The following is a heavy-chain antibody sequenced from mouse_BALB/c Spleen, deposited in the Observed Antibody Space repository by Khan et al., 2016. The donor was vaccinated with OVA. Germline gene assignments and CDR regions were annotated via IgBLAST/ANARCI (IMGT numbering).Heavy chain of an antibody. CDR2: INTYTGEP. J-gene: IGHJ4*01. Sequence: QIQLVQSGPELKKPGETVKISCKASGYTFRSFGMNWVKQAPGKGLKWMGWINTYTGEPTYADDFKGRYVFSLETSASTAYLQINNLKNEDTATYFCARPRYYSYVMVYWGQGTSVTVSS. V-gene: IGHV9-3-1*01. D-gene: IGHD1-1*01. CDR3: ARPRYYSYVMVY. CDR1: GYTFRSFG.